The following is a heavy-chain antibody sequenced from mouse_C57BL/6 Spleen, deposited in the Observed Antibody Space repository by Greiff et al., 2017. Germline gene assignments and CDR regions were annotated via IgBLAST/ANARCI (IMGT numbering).Heavy chain of an antibody. J-gene: IGHJ4*01. Sequence: QVQLQQPGAELVMPGASVKLSCKASGYTFTSYWMHWVKQRPGQGLEWIGEIDPSDSYTNYNQKFKGKSTLTVDKSSSTAYMQLSNLTSEDSAVYDCARRGGSSYGAMDYWGQGTSVTVSS. CDR1: GYTFTSYW. CDR2: IDPSDSYT. V-gene: IGHV1-69*01. D-gene: IGHD1-1*01. CDR3: ARRGGSSYGAMDY.